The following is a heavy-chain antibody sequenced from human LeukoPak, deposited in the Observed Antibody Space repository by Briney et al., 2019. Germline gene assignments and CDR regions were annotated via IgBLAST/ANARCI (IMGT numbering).Heavy chain of an antibody. D-gene: IGHD1-7*01. CDR3: ARVRVGSDWNYGSFDN. V-gene: IGHV4-4*07. CDR2: IYPSGNT. Sequence: SETLSLTCTVSGSSISSFYWTWIRQPAGKGLEWIGRIYPSGNTNYNPSLKSRVTMSVDTSKSQFSLNLRSVTAADTAVYYCARVRVGSDWNYGSFDNWGQGTLVTVSS. J-gene: IGHJ4*02. CDR1: GSSISSFY.